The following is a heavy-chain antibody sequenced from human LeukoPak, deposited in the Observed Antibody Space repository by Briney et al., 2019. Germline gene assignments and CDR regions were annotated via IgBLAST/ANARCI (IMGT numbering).Heavy chain of an antibody. D-gene: IGHD5-12*01. CDR2: ISYDGSNK. CDR1: GFTFSSYA. V-gene: IGHV3-30-3*01. Sequence: GGSLRLSCAASGFTFSSYAMHWVRQAPGKGLEWVAVISYDGSNKYYAVSVKGRFTISRDNSKNTLYLQMNSLRAEDTAVYYCAREVATIGTYYFDYWGQGTLVTVSS. CDR3: AREVATIGTYYFDY. J-gene: IGHJ4*02.